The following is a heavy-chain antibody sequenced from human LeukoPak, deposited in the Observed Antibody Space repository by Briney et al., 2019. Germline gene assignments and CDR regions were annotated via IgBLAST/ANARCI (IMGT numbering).Heavy chain of an antibody. V-gene: IGHV3-30-3*02. J-gene: IGHJ4*02. D-gene: IGHD1-1*01. CDR3: AKNGPEGGRLEPHGH. Sequence: PGGSLRLSCAASGFTFSSYAMHWVRQAPGKGLEWVAVISYDGSNKYYADSVKGRFTISRDNSKNTPYLQMNSLRAEDTAVYYCAKNGPEGGRLEPHGHWGQGTLVTVSS. CDR1: GFTFSSYA. CDR2: ISYDGSNK.